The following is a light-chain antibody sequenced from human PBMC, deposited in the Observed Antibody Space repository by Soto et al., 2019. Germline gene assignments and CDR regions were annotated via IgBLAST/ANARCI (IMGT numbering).Light chain of an antibody. CDR3: QQSYSTGIT. J-gene: IGKJ5*01. Sequence: DIQMTQSPSSLSASVGDRVTITCRSSQSISSYLNWYQQKPGKAPPLLIYAAASLQSGVPSRFSGSGSGTDFNLTISSLQPEDFETYYCQQSYSTGITFGQGTRLEIK. CDR1: QSISSY. V-gene: IGKV1-39*01. CDR2: AAA.